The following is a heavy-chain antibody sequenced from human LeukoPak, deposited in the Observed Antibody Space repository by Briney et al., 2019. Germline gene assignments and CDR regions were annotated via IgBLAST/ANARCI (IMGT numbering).Heavy chain of an antibody. J-gene: IGHJ6*03. CDR3: ALGYDFWSGNRNYYYMDV. V-gene: IGHV1-69*16. Sequence: ASVKVSCKASGGTFSSYSISWVRQAPGQGLEWMGGITPVLDTTNYAQKFQGRVTITTDESTSTFYMELSRLRSEDTAVYYCALGYDFWSGNRNYYYMDVWGKGTTVTVSS. CDR1: GGTFSSYS. D-gene: IGHD3-3*01. CDR2: ITPVLDTT.